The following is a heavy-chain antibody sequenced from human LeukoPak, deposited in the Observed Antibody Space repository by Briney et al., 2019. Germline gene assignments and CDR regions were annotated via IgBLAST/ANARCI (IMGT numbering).Heavy chain of an antibody. CDR1: GFTFSSYG. J-gene: IGHJ5*02. CDR3: AKGKVTAFLDWFDP. D-gene: IGHD2-21*02. V-gene: IGHV3-33*06. CDR2: IWYDGSEK. Sequence: TGRSLRLSCAASGFTFSSYGMHWVRQAPGKGLEWVAFIWYDGSEKHYADSVKGRFTISRDNSKNTVYLQLNSLRAEDTAIYYCAKGKVTAFLDWFDPWGQGTLVTVSS.